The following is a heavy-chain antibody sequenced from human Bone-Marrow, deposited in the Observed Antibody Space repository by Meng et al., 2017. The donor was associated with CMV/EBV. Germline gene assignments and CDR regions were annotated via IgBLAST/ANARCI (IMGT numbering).Heavy chain of an antibody. V-gene: IGHV3-74*01. J-gene: IGHJ6*02. CDR2: INSDGSST. Sequence: GESLKISCAASGFTFSSYWMHWVRQAPGKGLVWVSRINSDGSSTSYADSVKGRFTISRDNAKNTLYLQMNSLRAEDTAVYYCARDGYDFWSGYYRVLPQTYYYYGMDVWGQGTTVTVSS. CDR3: ARDGYDFWSGYYRVLPQTYYYYGMDV. CDR1: GFTFSSYW. D-gene: IGHD3-3*01.